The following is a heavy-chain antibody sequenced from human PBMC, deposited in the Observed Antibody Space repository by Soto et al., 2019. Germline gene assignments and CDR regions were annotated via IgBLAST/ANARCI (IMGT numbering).Heavy chain of an antibody. V-gene: IGHV1-69*02. CDR1: GGTFSSYT. Sequence: GASVKVSCKASGGTFSSYTISWVRQAPGRGLEWMGRIIPILGIANYAQKFQGRVTITADKSTSTAYMELSSLRSEDTAVYYCARGSRGSPSLGELSLSPFAYWGQGTLVTVSS. CDR2: IIPILGIA. J-gene: IGHJ4*02. CDR3: ARGSRGSPSLGELSLSPFAY. D-gene: IGHD3-16*02.